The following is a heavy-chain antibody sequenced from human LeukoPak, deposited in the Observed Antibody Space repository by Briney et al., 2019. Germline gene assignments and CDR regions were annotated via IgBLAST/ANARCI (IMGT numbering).Heavy chain of an antibody. CDR1: GGSISSGGYY. V-gene: IGHV4-31*03. CDR3: ARGPFYSSGWYRAREFDY. Sequence: SETLSLTCTVSGGSISSGGYYWSWIRQHPGKGLEWIGYIYYSGSTYYNPSLKSRVTISVDTSKNQFSLKLSSVTAADTAVYYCARGPFYSSGWYRAREFDYWGQGTLVTVSS. D-gene: IGHD6-19*01. J-gene: IGHJ4*02. CDR2: IYYSGST.